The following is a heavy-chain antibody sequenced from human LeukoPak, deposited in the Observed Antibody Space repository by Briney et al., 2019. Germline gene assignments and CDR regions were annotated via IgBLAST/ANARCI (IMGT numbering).Heavy chain of an antibody. CDR2: ISSSNSYI. V-gene: IGHV3-21*01. J-gene: IGHJ3*02. CDR1: GFTFSSYS. CDR3: AREGARDSSGHYGDAFDI. D-gene: IGHD3-22*01. Sequence: GGSLRLSCAASGFTFSSYSMNWVRQAPGKGLEWVSSISSSNSYIYYADSVKGRFTISRDNAKNSLYLQMNSLRAEDTALYYCAREGARDSSGHYGDAFDIWGQGTMVTVSS.